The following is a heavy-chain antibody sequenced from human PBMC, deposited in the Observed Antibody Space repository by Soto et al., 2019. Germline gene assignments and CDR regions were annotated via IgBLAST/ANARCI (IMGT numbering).Heavy chain of an antibody. D-gene: IGHD3-22*01. Sequence: PGGSLRLSCAASGFTFSPYSMTWVRQAPGKGLEWVSSITGNSGITHYADSVRGRFTISRDNSKNTLYLQMDSLRAEDTAVYYCAKYLEFTTPYFDYWGQGALVTVSS. CDR1: GFTFSPYS. V-gene: IGHV3-23*01. CDR3: AKYLEFTTPYFDY. CDR2: ITGNSGIT. J-gene: IGHJ4*02.